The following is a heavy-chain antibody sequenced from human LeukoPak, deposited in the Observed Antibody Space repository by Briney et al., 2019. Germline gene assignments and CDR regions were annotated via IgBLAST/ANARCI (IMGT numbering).Heavy chain of an antibody. V-gene: IGHV3-23*01. J-gene: IGHJ5*01. Sequence: GGSLGLSCEASGFAFSFYAMSWLRQPPGKGLEWVSTINANSGSTSYAASVRGRFTISRDNSKNTLYLQLNPLRAEDTAVYYCAKPISGGLAVTADWFDPWGQGTLVTVSS. D-gene: IGHD6-19*01. CDR3: AKPISGGLAVTADWFDP. CDR1: GFAFSFYA. CDR2: INANSGST.